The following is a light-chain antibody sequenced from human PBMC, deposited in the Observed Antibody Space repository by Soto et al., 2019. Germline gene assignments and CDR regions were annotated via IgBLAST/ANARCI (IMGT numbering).Light chain of an antibody. Sequence: DIQMTQSPSTLSASVGDRVTITCRATQSISSWLAWYQQKPGKAPKLLIYKASSLESGVPSRFSGSGSGIEFTLTISSLQPDDFATDYCQQYNRYPYTFGQGTKLEIK. CDR3: QQYNRYPYT. CDR2: KAS. CDR1: QSISSW. V-gene: IGKV1-5*03. J-gene: IGKJ2*01.